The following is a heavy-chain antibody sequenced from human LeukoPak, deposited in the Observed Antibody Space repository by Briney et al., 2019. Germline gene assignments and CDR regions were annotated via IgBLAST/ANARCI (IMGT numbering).Heavy chain of an antibody. D-gene: IGHD3-10*01. CDR1: GYTLTELS. CDR3: ARGRPGELLWLYFQH. CDR2: IIPIFGTA. V-gene: IGHV1-69*05. Sequence: SVKVSCKVSGYTLTELSMHWVRQAPGKGLELMGGIIPIFGTANYAQKFQGRVTITTDESTSTAYMELSSLRSEDTAVYYCARGRPGELLWLYFQHWGQGTLVTVSS. J-gene: IGHJ1*01.